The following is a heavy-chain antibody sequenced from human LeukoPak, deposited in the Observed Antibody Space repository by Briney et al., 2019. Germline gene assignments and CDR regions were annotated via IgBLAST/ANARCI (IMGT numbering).Heavy chain of an antibody. CDR2: VNSDGTST. V-gene: IGHV3-74*01. CDR1: GFTFSSYW. Sequence: PGGSLRLSCAASGFTFSSYWMHWVRQAPGKGLVWVSRVNSDGTSTRYADSVKGRFTISRDNAKNTLYLQMNSLRAEDTAVYYCARWISSASHYWGQGTLVTVSS. CDR3: ARWISSASHY. D-gene: IGHD6-19*01. J-gene: IGHJ4*02.